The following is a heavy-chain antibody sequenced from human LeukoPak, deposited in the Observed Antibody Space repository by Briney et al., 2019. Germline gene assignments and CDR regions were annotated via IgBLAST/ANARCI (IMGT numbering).Heavy chain of an antibody. CDR1: GFTFSSNT. CDR3: ARGATTHPYYFDY. CDR2: ISSSSYI. D-gene: IGHD5-24*01. Sequence: RRSLRPSSAASGFTFSSNTMNWVSQAPGKGLEWVSSISSSSYIYHADSVKGRFTISRDNAKNSLYLQMNSLRAEDTAVYYCARGATTHPYYFDYWGQGTLVTVSS. J-gene: IGHJ4*02. V-gene: IGHV3-21*01.